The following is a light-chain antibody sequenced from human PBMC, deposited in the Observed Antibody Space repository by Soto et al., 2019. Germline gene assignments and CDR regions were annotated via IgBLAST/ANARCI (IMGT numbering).Light chain of an antibody. Sequence: EIVFTQSPGTLSLSPGERATLSCRASQSVSNRYLAWYQQKPGQAPRLLIYGASSRATGIPDRFSGSGSGTDFTLTISRLEPEDFPVYYCQQYGSSSWTFGQGTNVAI. J-gene: IGKJ1*01. CDR1: QSVSNRY. CDR3: QQYGSSSWT. CDR2: GAS. V-gene: IGKV3-20*01.